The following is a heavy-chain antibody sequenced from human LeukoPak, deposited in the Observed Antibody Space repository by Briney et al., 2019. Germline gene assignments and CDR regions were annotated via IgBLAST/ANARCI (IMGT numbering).Heavy chain of an antibody. CDR1: GFTFSKYG. CDR3: ARSPGYSYSDAFDY. D-gene: IGHD5-18*01. CDR2: ISYDGNNK. Sequence: GGSLRLSCVTTGFTFSKYGMHWVRQAPGKGLEWVAVISYDGNNKYYADSVKGRFTISRDNSKNTLYLQMNSLRAEDTAVYYCARSPGYSYSDAFDYWGQGTLVTVSS. J-gene: IGHJ4*02. V-gene: IGHV3-33*08.